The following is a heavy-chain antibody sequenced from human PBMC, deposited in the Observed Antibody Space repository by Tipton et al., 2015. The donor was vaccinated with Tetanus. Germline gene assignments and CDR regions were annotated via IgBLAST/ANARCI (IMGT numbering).Heavy chain of an antibody. CDR2: IYYSGST. CDR3: ARRVAAAGTGDWFDP. CDR1: GGSISSSSYY. J-gene: IGHJ5*02. V-gene: IGHV4-39*01. D-gene: IGHD6-13*01. Sequence: SLTCTVSGGSISSSSYYWGWIRQPPGKGLEWIGSIYYSGSTYYNPSHKSRVPISEDTSKNHFSLKLSFVTAADTAVYYCARRVAAAGTGDWFDPWGQGTLVTVSS.